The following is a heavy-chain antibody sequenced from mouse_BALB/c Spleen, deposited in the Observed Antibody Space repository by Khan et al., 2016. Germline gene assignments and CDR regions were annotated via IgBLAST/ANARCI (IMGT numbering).Heavy chain of an antibody. J-gene: IGHJ1*01. Sequence: EVQLQESGGGLVQPGGSLKLSCAASGFDFSRYWMTWVRQAPGKGLEWIGEINPDSSTINYTPSLKDKFIISRDNAKNTLFLQMSKVRSEDTVLYDCARRRFDGYFDVWGAGTTVTVSS. D-gene: IGHD1-1*01. CDR3: ARRRFDGYFDV. CDR2: INPDSSTI. V-gene: IGHV4-1*02. CDR1: GFDFSRYW.